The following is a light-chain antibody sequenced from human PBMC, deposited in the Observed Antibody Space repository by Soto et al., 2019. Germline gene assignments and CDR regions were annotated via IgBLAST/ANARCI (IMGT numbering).Light chain of an antibody. CDR1: GNDVGDYNY. Sequence: QSVLTQPRSVSGSPGQSVTISCTGTGNDVGDYNYVSWYQQHPGRPPKLLIYGVVRWPSGVPDRFSGSKSGNTASLTISGLQAEDEADYFCCSYAGGYTYLFGTGTKVTVL. V-gene: IGLV2-11*01. J-gene: IGLJ1*01. CDR3: CSYAGGYTYL. CDR2: GVV.